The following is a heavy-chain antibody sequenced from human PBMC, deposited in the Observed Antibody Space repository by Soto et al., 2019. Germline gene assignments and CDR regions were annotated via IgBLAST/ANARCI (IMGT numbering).Heavy chain of an antibody. J-gene: IGHJ6*03. Sequence: SETLSLTCTVSGGSISSYYWSWMRQPPGKGLEWIGYIYYSGSTNYNPSLKSRVTISVDTSKNQFSLKLSSVTAADTAVYYCARHSMVRSYTHYYYYYMDVWGKGTTVTVSS. V-gene: IGHV4-59*08. CDR3: ARHSMVRSYTHYYYYYMDV. CDR1: GGSISSYY. D-gene: IGHD3-10*01. CDR2: IYYSGST.